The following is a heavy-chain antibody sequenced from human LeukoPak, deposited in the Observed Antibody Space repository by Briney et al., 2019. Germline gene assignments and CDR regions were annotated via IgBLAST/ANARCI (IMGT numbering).Heavy chain of an antibody. D-gene: IGHD3-10*01. CDR3: AKEVTYGGAAFDV. J-gene: IGHJ3*01. Sequence: GGSLRLSCAASEFSVGSNYMNWVRQAPGKGLEWISYISSTRPTIYYADSVKGRFTISRDDAKSSLYLQMNSLRVEDTAVYYCAKEVTYGGAAFDVWGQGTTVTVSS. CDR1: EFSVGSNY. CDR2: ISSTRPTI. V-gene: IGHV3-48*01.